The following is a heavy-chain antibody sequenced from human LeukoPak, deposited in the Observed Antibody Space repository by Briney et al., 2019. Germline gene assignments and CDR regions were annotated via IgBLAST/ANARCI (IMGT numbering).Heavy chain of an antibody. CDR1: GFTFSTYS. CDR2: ISSGSSTI. V-gene: IGHV3-48*04. J-gene: IGHJ4*02. D-gene: IGHD1-26*01. Sequence: GGSLRLSCAASGFTFSTYSMNWVRQAPGKGLEWVSYISSGSSTIYYADSVKGRFTISRDNAKNSLYLQMNSLRAEDTAIYYCVRDRGTYRPIDYWGQGTLVTVSS. CDR3: VRDRGTYRPIDY.